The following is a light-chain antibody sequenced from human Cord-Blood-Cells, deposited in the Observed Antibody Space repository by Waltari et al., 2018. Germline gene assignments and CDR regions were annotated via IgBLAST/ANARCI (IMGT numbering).Light chain of an antibody. CDR1: SSDVGGYNY. J-gene: IGLJ2*01. Sequence: QSALTQPASVSGSPGQSITISCTGTSSDVGGYNYVSWYQQHPGKAPKLVIYDVSKRPSGVSNRFSGSTSGNTASLTISGLQAEDEADYYCSSYTSSSTLVFGGGTKLTVL. V-gene: IGLV2-14*01. CDR2: DVS. CDR3: SSYTSSSTLV.